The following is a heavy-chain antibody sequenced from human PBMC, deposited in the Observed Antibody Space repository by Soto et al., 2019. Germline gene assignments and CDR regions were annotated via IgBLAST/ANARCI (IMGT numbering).Heavy chain of an antibody. J-gene: IGHJ4*02. CDR2: INAGNGNT. V-gene: IGHV1-3*01. CDR3: ARGYQRGYFDY. CDR1: GYTFTSYA. Sequence: QVQLVXXGXXXXXXGASVKVSCKASGYTFTSYAMHWVRQAPGQRLEWMGWINAGNGNTKYSQKFQGRVTITRDTSASTAYMELSSPRSEDTAVYYCARGYQRGYFDYWGQGTLVTVSS. D-gene: IGHD2-2*01.